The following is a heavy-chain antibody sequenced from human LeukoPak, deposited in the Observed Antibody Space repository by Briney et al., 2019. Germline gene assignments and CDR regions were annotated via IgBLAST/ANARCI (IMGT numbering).Heavy chain of an antibody. D-gene: IGHD1-26*01. V-gene: IGHV3-33*01. Sequence: GGSLRLSCAASGFVFNNYGMHWVRQARGKGLEWVAVMWTDGSKKSYADSVKGRFTFTRDNSKNMLYLQMDSLRADDTAVYYCATRSSGTAALVYCGQGILVPFSS. CDR3: ATRSSGTAALVY. CDR2: MWTDGSKK. CDR1: GFVFNNYG. J-gene: IGHJ4*02.